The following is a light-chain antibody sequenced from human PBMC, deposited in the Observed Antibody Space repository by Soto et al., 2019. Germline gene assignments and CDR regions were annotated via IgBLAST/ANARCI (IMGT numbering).Light chain of an antibody. CDR1: QSISSY. CDR2: AAS. CDR3: QQIYSTPLT. J-gene: IGKJ4*01. V-gene: IGKV1-39*01. Sequence: DIQMTQSPSSLSASVGDRVTITCRASQSISSYLNGYQQKPGKAPKLLIYAASSLQSGVPSRFSGSGSGTDFTLTISSLQPEDFATYYCQQIYSTPLTFGGGTKVEIK.